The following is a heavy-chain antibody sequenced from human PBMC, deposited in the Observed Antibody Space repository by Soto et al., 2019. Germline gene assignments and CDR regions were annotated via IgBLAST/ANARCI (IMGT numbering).Heavy chain of an antibody. Sequence: SETLSLTCTVSGGYISNYYWSWIRQPPGKGLEWIGYLAYSGSPNYSPSLKSRVTISLDRSKNQFSVKLSSVTAADTAVYYCARITTFLTFDIWGQGTMVTVSS. V-gene: IGHV4-59*01. J-gene: IGHJ3*02. CDR1: GGYISNYY. D-gene: IGHD1-1*01. CDR2: LAYSGSP. CDR3: ARITTFLTFDI.